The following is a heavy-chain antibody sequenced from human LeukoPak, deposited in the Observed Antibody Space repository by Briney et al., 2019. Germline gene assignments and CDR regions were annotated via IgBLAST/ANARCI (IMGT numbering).Heavy chain of an antibody. D-gene: IGHD2-21*01. CDR3: ARDRGGDYFDY. CDR2: IIPIFGTA. CDR1: GGTFSSYA. J-gene: IGHJ4*02. Sequence: GASVKVSCKASGGTFSSYAISWVRQAPGQGLEWMGGIIPIFGTANYAQKFQGRVTITADESTSTAYIELSSLRSEDTAVYYCARDRGGDYFDYWGQGTLVTVSS. V-gene: IGHV1-69*13.